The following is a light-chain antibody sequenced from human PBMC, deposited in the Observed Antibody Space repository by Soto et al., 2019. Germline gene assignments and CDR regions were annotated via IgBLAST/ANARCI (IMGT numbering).Light chain of an antibody. V-gene: IGKV1-39*01. J-gene: IGKJ1*01. CDR1: QTINSY. Sequence: DVQMTQSPSSLSASVGDIVTITCRASQTINSYLNWYQQKPGKAPKLLIYAASSLKSGVPSRFIGSGSGTDFTLTISNLQPEDFATYYCQQSYSTFKTFGQWTKVESK. CDR2: AAS. CDR3: QQSYSTFKT.